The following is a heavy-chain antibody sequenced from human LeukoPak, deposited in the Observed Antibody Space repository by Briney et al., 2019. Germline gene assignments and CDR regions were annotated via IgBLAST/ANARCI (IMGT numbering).Heavy chain of an antibody. CDR1: GFTFSSYA. Sequence: GGSLRLSCAASGFTFSSYAMHWVRQAPGKGLEWVAVISYDGSNKYYADSVKGRFTISRDNSKNTLYLQMNSLRAEDTAVYYCARDLWFGELYYYYGMDVWVQGTTVTVSS. D-gene: IGHD3-10*01. CDR2: ISYDGSNK. J-gene: IGHJ6*02. CDR3: ARDLWFGELYYYYGMDV. V-gene: IGHV3-30-3*01.